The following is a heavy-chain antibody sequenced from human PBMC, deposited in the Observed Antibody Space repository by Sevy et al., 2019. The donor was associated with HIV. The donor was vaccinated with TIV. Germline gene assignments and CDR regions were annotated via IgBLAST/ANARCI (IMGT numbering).Heavy chain of an antibody. J-gene: IGHJ6*02. CDR1: GYTFTGYY. Sequence: ASVKVSCKASGYTFTGYYMHWVRQAPGQGLEWMGRINPNSGGTNYAQKFQGRVTMTRDTSISTAYMELSRLRSDDTTGYYCAREIVGFLEWYYGMDVWGQGTTVTVSS. V-gene: IGHV1-2*06. CDR3: AREIVGFLEWYYGMDV. CDR2: INPNSGGT. D-gene: IGHD3-3*01.